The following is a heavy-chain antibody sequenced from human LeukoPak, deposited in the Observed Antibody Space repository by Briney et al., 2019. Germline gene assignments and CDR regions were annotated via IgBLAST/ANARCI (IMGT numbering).Heavy chain of an antibody. D-gene: IGHD6-13*01. CDR2: ISSSSSYI. CDR1: GFTFSSYN. V-gene: IGHV3-21*01. J-gene: IGHJ3*02. Sequence: LGGSLRLSCAASGFTFSSYNMNWVRQAPGKGLEWVSSISSSSSYIYYADSVKGRFTISRDNAKNSLYLQMNSLRAEDTAVYYCARSHYSSSWALHDAFDIWGQGTMVTVYS. CDR3: ARSHYSSSWALHDAFDI.